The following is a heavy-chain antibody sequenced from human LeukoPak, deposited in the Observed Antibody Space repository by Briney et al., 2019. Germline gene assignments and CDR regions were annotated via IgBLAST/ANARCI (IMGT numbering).Heavy chain of an antibody. J-gene: IGHJ4*02. CDR2: ISSSSSYI. D-gene: IGHD3-10*01. CDR3: ARGRLHLDS. V-gene: IGHV3-21*01. CDR1: GFTFSTQW. Sequence: TGGSLRLSCAASGFTFSTQWMSWVRQAPGKGLEWVSSISSSSSYIYYADSVKGRFTISRDNAKNSLYLQMNSLRAEDTALYYCARGRLHLDSWGQGTLVTVSS.